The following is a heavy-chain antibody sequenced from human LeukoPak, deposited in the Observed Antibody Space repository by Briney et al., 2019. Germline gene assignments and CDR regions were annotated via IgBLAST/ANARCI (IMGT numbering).Heavy chain of an antibody. D-gene: IGHD2-2*02. CDR1: GFTFSSYA. J-gene: IGHJ6*03. CDR2: ISYDGSNK. V-gene: IGHV3-30*01. Sequence: GGSLRLSCEASGFTFSSYAMHWVRQAPGKGLEWVAVISYDGSNKYYADSVKGRFTISRDNSKNTLYLQMNSLRAEDTAVYYCARDGVPAAIPHYYYYMDVWGKGTTVTVSS. CDR3: ARDGVPAAIPHYYYYMDV.